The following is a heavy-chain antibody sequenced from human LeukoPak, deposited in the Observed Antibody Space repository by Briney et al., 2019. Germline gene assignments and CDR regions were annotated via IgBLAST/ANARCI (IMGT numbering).Heavy chain of an antibody. CDR2: IGAADLGT. D-gene: IGHD6-6*01. CDR3: VKEAQRVGRPLFDF. V-gene: IGHV3-23*01. J-gene: IGHJ4*02. CDR1: GVIFSEYA. Sequence: GGSLRLSCAASGVIFSEYAVSWVRQTPEKRLEWVSGIGAADLGTYYADSVKGRFTMSRDISKSTLYLQMNSLRAEDTAVYYCVKEAQRVGRPLFDFWGRGTLVSVSS.